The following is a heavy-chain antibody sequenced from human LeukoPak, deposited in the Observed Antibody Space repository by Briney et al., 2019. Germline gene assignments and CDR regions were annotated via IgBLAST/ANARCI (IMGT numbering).Heavy chain of an antibody. Sequence: GGSLRLSFVATGFTFSSYAMSWVRQAPGKGLEWVSGISGSGGSTYYADSVKGRFTISRDNSKKTLYLQMNSLRAEDTAVYYCAKDSKIVGPTFRSYHYMDVWGKRTTVTVS. CDR2: ISGSGGST. CDR1: GFTFSSYA. V-gene: IGHV3-23*01. D-gene: IGHD1-26*01. CDR3: AKDSKIVGPTFRSYHYMDV. J-gene: IGHJ6*03.